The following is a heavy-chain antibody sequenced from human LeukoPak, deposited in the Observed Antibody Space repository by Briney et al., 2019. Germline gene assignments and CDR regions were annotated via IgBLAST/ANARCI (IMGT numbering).Heavy chain of an antibody. CDR2: IYYSGST. J-gene: IGHJ5*02. D-gene: IGHD6-13*01. Sequence: SETLSLTCTVSGGSISSYYWSWIRQPPGKGLEWTGYIYYSGSTNYNPSLKGRVTISVDTSKNQFSLKLSSVTAADTAVYYCARGYSSSWYPWFDPWGQGTLVTVSS. CDR3: ARGYSSSWYPWFDP. CDR1: GGSISSYY. V-gene: IGHV4-59*01.